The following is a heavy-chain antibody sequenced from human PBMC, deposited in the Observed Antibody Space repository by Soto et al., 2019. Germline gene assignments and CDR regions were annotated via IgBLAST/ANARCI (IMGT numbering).Heavy chain of an antibody. D-gene: IGHD3-22*01. CDR2: ISSSGVTT. CDR1: GFTFNTYN. J-gene: IGHJ4*02. CDR3: ATSFYHDGRGWGRPVGS. Sequence: EVQLVESGEDLVQPGGSLRLSCAASGFTFNTYNMNWVRQATGKGLEWVSYISSSGVTTYYTDSVKGRFTISRDNAKNSLYLLMESRRAEDTAVYYCATSFYHDGRGWGRPVGSWGQGILVTVSS. V-gene: IGHV3-48*01.